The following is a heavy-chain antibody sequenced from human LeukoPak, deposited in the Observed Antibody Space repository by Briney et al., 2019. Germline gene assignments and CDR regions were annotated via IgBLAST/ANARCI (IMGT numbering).Heavy chain of an antibody. D-gene: IGHD3-3*01. Sequence: PGGSLRLSCAASGFTFSAYSMTWVRQAPGKGLEWVASVCSSGAYIYYADSVKGRFTISRDNAKNSLFLQMNSLRVEDTALYYCARMHLFGVVNYNYYYMDVWGKGTPVTVSS. V-gene: IGHV3-21*01. CDR2: VCSSGAYI. J-gene: IGHJ6*03. CDR3: ARMHLFGVVNYNYYYMDV. CDR1: GFTFSAYS.